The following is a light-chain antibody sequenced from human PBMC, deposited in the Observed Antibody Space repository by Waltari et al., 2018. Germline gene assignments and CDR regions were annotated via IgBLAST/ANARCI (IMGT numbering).Light chain of an antibody. J-gene: IGLJ1*01. CDR2: EIT. CDR3: CSFAGYGIYV. CDR1: NSHVATLPF. V-gene: IGLV2-23*02. Sequence: QSALTQPASVSGSPGPSITLSCPAANSHVATLPFVPWYQHHPGRNPKLLIYEITQRPSRISNRFSGSKSGNTASLTISGLQPEDEADYFCCSFAGYGIYVFGSGTQVSVL.